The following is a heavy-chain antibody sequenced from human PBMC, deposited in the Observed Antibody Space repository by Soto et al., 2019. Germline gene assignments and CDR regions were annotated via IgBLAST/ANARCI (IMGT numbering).Heavy chain of an antibody. CDR1: GYSVTIYL. V-gene: IGHV5-10-1*01. CDR3: ARHIPYCGGDCYHR. J-gene: IGHJ5*02. Sequence: GESLNISCNGSGYSVTIYLISWVRQMPGKGLEWMGRIDPSDSYTNYSPSFQGHVTISADKSISTAYLQWSSLKASDTAMYYCARHIPYCGGDCYHRWGQGTLVTVSS. CDR2: IDPSDSYT. D-gene: IGHD2-21*02.